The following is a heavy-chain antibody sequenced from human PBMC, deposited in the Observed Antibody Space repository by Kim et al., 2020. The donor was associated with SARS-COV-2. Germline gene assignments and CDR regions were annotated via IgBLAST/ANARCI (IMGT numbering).Heavy chain of an antibody. V-gene: IGHV3-9*01. CDR2: FSWNSGSI. CDR1: GFTFDDYA. Sequence: GGSLRLSCAASGFTFDDYAMHWVRQAPGKGLEWFSGFSWNSGSIGYADSVKGRFTISRDNAKNSLYLQMNSLRAEDTALHYCAKFYGSGSYSDYWGQGTLVTVSS. J-gene: IGHJ4*02. D-gene: IGHD3-10*01. CDR3: AKFYGSGSYSDY.